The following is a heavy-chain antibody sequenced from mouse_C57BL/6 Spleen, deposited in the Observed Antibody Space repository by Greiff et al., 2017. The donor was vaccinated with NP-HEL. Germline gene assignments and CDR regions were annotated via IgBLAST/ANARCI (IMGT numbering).Heavy chain of an antibody. CDR2: INPSSGST. CDR3: AREGHWDLDD. V-gene: IGHV1-53*01. J-gene: IGHJ1*01. CDR1: GYTFTSYW. Sequence: QVQLQQPGAELVKPGASVKLSCKASGYTFTSYWMNWVKQRPGQGLEWIGNINPSSGSTNYNEKFKSKATLTVDKSSSTAYMKLSSLTSEDSAVYYCAREGHWDLDDWGQGTTVTVSS. D-gene: IGHD3-3*01.